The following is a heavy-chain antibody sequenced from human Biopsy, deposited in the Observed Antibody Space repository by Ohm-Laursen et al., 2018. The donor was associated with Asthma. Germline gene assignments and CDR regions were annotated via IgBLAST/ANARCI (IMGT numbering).Heavy chain of an antibody. CDR3: ASYEVVTAILPMDV. D-gene: IGHD2-21*02. CDR1: GFTFSSYA. CDR2: ISGSGGST. J-gene: IGHJ6*02. V-gene: IGHV3-23*01. Sequence: GSLRLSCSASGFTFSSYAMSWVRQAPGKGLEWVSAISGSGGSTCYADSVKGRFTISRDNSKNTLYLQMNSLRAEDTAVYYCASYEVVTAILPMDVWGQGTTVTVSS.